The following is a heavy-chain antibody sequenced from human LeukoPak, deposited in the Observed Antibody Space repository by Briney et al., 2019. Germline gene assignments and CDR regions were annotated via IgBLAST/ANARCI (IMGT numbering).Heavy chain of an antibody. J-gene: IGHJ4*02. V-gene: IGHV1-2*04. CDR3: ARDRGYSSDLYYFDY. D-gene: IGHD6-19*01. CDR1: GYTFTGYY. Sequence: GASVKVSCKASGYTFTGYYMHWVRQAPGQGLEWMGWINPNSGGTNYAQKFQGWVTMTRDTSISTAYMELSRLRSDDTAVYYCARDRGYSSDLYYFDYWGQGTLVTVSS. CDR2: INPNSGGT.